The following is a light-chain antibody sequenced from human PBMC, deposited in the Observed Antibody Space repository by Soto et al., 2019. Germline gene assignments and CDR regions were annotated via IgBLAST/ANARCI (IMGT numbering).Light chain of an antibody. CDR3: QQYGTSPQT. CDR2: GSS. Sequence: EIVLTQSPGTLSLSPGERATLSCRASQSVRSRYLAWYQQKPGQAPRLLIYGSSSRPPGIPDRVSGSGSGTEFTRTISRLEPEDFAVYYCQQYGTSPQTFGQGTKVEIK. CDR1: QSVRSRY. V-gene: IGKV3-20*01. J-gene: IGKJ1*01.